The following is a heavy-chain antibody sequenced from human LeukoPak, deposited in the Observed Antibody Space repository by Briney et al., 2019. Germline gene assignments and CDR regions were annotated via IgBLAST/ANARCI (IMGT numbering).Heavy chain of an antibody. Sequence: SETLSLTCTVSGGSISSSSYYWSWIRQPPGKGLEWIGYIYYSGSTNYNPSLKSRVTISVDTSKNQFSLKLSSVTAADTAVYYCARLRDSGSYWNYYYGMDVWGQGTTVTVSS. V-gene: IGHV4-61*01. D-gene: IGHD1-26*01. CDR1: GGSISSSSYY. J-gene: IGHJ6*02. CDR2: IYYSGST. CDR3: ARLRDSGSYWNYYYGMDV.